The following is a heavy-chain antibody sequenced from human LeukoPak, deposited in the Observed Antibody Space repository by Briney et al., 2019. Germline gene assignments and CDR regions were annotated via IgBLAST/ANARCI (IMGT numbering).Heavy chain of an antibody. V-gene: IGHV4-31*03. D-gene: IGHD3-9*01. CDR3: ARGQDILTGYFDY. CDR1: GGSISSGGYY. J-gene: IGHJ4*02. CDR2: IYYSGST. Sequence: SETLSLTCTVSGGSISSGGYYWSWIRQHPGKGLEWIGYIYYSGSTYYNPSPKSRVTISVDTSKNQFSLKLSSVTAADTAVYYCARGQDILTGYFDYWGQGTLVTVSS.